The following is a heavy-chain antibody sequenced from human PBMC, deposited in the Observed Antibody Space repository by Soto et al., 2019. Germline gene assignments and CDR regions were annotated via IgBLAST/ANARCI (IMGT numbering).Heavy chain of an antibody. V-gene: IGHV1-69*13. CDR1: GGTFSTYA. CDR3: ARPKGSYSSGYYYFDY. J-gene: IGHJ4*02. CDR2: IIPLFGTA. Sequence: SVKVSCKTSGGTFSTYAIYWVRQAPGQGLEWMGAIIPLFGTADYAQKFQGRVTIAADESTSTAYMELSSLRSEDTAVYYCARPKGSYSSGYYYFDYWGQGTLVTVSS. D-gene: IGHD6-19*01.